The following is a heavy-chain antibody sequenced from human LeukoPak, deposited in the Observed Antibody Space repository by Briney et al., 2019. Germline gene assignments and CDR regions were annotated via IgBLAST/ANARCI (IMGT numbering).Heavy chain of an antibody. J-gene: IGHJ4*02. CDR3: AKIAYYHFDY. CDR1: GFTFSTYA. V-gene: IGHV3-23*01. CDR2: ISDGGSRT. Sequence: GGSLRLSCAASGFTFSTYAMSWVRQAPGKGLKWVSTISDGGSRTYYADSVKGRFTISRDNSKNTLYLQINSLRAEDTALYYCAKIAYYHFDYWGQGTLVTVSS. D-gene: IGHD4/OR15-4a*01.